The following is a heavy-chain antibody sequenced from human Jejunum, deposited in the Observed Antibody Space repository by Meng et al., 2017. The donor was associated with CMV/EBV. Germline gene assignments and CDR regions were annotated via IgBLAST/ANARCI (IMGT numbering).Heavy chain of an antibody. D-gene: IGHD1-26*01. CDR3: ARVRLGDAFNFDF. J-gene: IGHJ5*01. CDR1: GFTFSDQF. V-gene: IGHV3-72*01. Sequence: SGFTFSDQFIDWVRQAPGKGLEWVARSRNKANSYTTEYAASVKGRFTISRDDSKNSVYLQMNSLKTEDTAVYYCARVRLGDAFNFDFWGQGTLVTVSS. CDR2: SRNKANSYTT.